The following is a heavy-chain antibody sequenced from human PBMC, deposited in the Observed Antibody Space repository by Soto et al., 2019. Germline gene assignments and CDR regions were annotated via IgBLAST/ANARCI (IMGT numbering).Heavy chain of an antibody. CDR3: AMRAEGYYGMDV. CDR2: IDPSDSYT. V-gene: IGHV5-10-1*01. Sequence: GESLKISCKGSGYSFTSYWISWVRQMPGKGLEWMGRIDPSDSYTNYSPSFQGHVTISADKSISTAYLQWSSLKASDTAMYYCAMRAEGYYGMDVWGQGTTVTVSS. CDR1: GYSFTSYW. J-gene: IGHJ6*02. D-gene: IGHD3-16*01.